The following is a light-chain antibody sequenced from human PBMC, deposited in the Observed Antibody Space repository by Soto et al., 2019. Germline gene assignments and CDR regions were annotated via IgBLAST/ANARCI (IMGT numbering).Light chain of an antibody. CDR2: TSG. CDR3: QHTYSTPYT. J-gene: IGKJ2*01. CDR1: QRITTY. Sequence: IQMTQSPSSLSASVGDRVTITCRASQRITTYLNWYQQKPGEAPKLLISTSGTLQRGVPSRFRGSGSGTDFTLTITALRPEDFATYFCQHTYSTPYTFGQGNKLEIK. V-gene: IGKV1-39*01.